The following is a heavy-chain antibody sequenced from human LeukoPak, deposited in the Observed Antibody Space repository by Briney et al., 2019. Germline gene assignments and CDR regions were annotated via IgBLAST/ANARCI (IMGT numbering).Heavy chain of an antibody. CDR1: GGSISSGGYY. J-gene: IGHJ4*02. D-gene: IGHD3-16*02. Sequence: PSETLSLTCTVSGGSISSGGYYWSWLRQHPGKGLEWIRFIYYSGSTYYTPSLKGRVTFSVDTSKNQFSLKLSSVNAADTAVYYCARAVYDYIWGSYRFDYWGQGTLVTVSS. V-gene: IGHV4-31*03. CDR3: ARAVYDYIWGSYRFDY. CDR2: IYYSGST.